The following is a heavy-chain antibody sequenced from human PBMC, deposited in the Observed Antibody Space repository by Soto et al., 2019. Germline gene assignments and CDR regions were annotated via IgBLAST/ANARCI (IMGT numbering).Heavy chain of an antibody. CDR1: GYSFHNSG. V-gene: IGHV1-18*01. CDR3: SKNGTTWFAS. D-gene: IGHD2-2*01. J-gene: IGHJ5*01. CDR2: ISVLNGYA. Sequence: QVQLVQSGPELKKPGASVKVSCKTSGYSFHNSGISWVRQAPGQGLEWKGWISVLNGYAHYGQKFQGRVIMTADTFTGTAYMELGGLISDDTAMYYCSKNGTTWFASWGQGTPVTVSS.